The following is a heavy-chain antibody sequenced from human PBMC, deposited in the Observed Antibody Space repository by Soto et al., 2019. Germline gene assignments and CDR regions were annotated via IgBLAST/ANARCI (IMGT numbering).Heavy chain of an antibody. V-gene: IGHV4-30-2*01. CDR3: AGMPYTSGLRFDP. Sequence: SETLSLTCNMSGDSYSISTYSWSWIRQPPGKALQWIEFIYQSGVTSYNPSLASRVSISLDRSNNQCSLKLKSVTAADTAVYFCAGMPYTSGLRFDPWGPGTLVTVSS. CDR2: IYQSGVT. D-gene: IGHD6-19*01. CDR1: GDSYSISTYS. J-gene: IGHJ5*02.